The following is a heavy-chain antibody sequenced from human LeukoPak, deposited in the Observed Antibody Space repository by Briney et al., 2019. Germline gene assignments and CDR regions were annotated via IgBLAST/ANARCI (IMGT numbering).Heavy chain of an antibody. CDR3: AGGVLGRCDY. J-gene: IGHJ4*02. CDR2: IYQSGST. V-gene: IGHV4-38-2*01. CDR1: GYSIISGYY. Sequence: KPSETLSLTCAVSGYSIISGYYGGWIRQPPGKGLEWIGSIYQSGSTYYNPCLKSRVTISVDTSKNQFSLKLSSVTATDTAVYYCAGGVLGRCDYWGQGILVTVSS. D-gene: IGHD2-8*02.